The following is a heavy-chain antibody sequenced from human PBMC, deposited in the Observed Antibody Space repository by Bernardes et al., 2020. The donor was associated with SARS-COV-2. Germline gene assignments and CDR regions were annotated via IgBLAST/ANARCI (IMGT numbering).Heavy chain of an antibody. J-gene: IGHJ5*02. D-gene: IGHD3-10*01. Sequence: ASVKVSCKASGYTFTSYAMHWVRQAPGQRLEWMGWINAGNGNTKYSQKFQGRVTITRDTSASTAYMELSSLRSEDTAVYYCARDNGVDTMVRGYRFGPASKQEVREATNWFDPWGQGTLVTVSS. CDR2: INAGNGNT. CDR1: GYTFTSYA. CDR3: ARDNGVDTMVRGYRFGPASKQEVREATNWFDP. V-gene: IGHV1-3*01.